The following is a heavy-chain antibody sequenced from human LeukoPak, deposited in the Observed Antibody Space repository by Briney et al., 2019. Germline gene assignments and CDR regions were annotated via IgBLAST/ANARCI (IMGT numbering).Heavy chain of an antibody. V-gene: IGHV3-30*02. CDR3: ARDLRRYDYVWGSPQYYFDY. CDR1: GFTFSSYG. D-gene: IGHD3-16*01. J-gene: IGHJ4*02. Sequence: PGGSPRLSCAASGFTFSSYGMHWVRQAPGKGLEWVAFIRYDGSNKYYADSVKGRFTISRDNAKNTLYLQMNSLRAEDTAVYYCARDLRRYDYVWGSPQYYFDYWGQGTLVTVSS. CDR2: IRYDGSNK.